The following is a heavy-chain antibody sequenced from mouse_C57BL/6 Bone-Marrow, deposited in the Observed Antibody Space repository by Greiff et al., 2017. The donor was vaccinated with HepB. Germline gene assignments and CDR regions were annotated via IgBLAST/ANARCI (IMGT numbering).Heavy chain of an antibody. Sequence: QVQLQQSGPELVKPGASVKISCKASGYAFSSSWMNWVKRRPGKGLEWIGRIYPGDGDTNYNGKFKGKATLTADKSSSTAYMQLSSLTSEDSAVYFCARRLRSPYAMDYWGQGTSVTVSS. CDR1: GYAFSSSW. CDR2: IYPGDGDT. CDR3: ARRLRSPYAMDY. J-gene: IGHJ4*01. D-gene: IGHD1-1*01. V-gene: IGHV1-82*01.